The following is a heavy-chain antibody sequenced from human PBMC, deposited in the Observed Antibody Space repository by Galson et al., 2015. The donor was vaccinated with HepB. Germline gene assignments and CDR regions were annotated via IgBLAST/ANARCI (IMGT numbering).Heavy chain of an antibody. CDR2: ISSSSSTI. V-gene: IGHV3-48*01. CDR3: ARDTALDYDYVWGDKDAFDI. J-gene: IGHJ3*02. D-gene: IGHD3-16*01. Sequence: SLRLSCAASGFTFSSYSMNWVRQAPGKGLEWVSYISSSSSTIYYADSVKGRFTISRDNAKNSLYLQMNSLRAEDTAVYYCARDTALDYDYVWGDKDAFDIWGQGTMVTVSS. CDR1: GFTFSSYS.